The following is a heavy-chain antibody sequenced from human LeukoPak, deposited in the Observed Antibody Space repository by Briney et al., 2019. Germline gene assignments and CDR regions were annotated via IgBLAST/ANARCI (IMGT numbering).Heavy chain of an antibody. V-gene: IGHV3-30*14. J-gene: IGHJ4*02. CDR3: VKDSFGSTSCRFDY. CDR1: GFTFSSYA. D-gene: IGHD2-2*01. CDR2: ISYGGSNK. Sequence: GGSLRLSCAASGFTFSSYAMHWVRQAPGKGLEWVAVISYGGSNKYYADSVKGRFTISRDNSKNTLYLQMSSLRAEDTAVYYCVKDSFGSTSCRFDYWGQGTLVTVSS.